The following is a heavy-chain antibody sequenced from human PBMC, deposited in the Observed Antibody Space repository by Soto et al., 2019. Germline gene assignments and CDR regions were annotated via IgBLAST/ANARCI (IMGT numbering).Heavy chain of an antibody. Sequence: QVQLVQSGAEVKKPGSSVKVSCKASGGTFSSYAISWVRQAPGQGLEWMGGIIPIFGTANYAQKFQGRVTNNALEHTNTAYLEPSRVRSEDTAVYYCARGVGVCDRPRSYGMDVGGKGATVVVCS. CDR3: ARGVGVCDRPRSYGMDV. CDR2: IIPIFGTA. J-gene: IGHJ6*04. CDR1: GGTFSSYA. V-gene: IGHV1-69*12. D-gene: IGHD3-16*01.